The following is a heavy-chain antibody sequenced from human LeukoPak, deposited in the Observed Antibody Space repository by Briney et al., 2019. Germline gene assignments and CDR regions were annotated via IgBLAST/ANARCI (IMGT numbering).Heavy chain of an antibody. CDR2: FSGDDST. CDR1: GFTVSSNH. D-gene: IGHD2-2*01. Sequence: GGSLRLSCAASGFTVSSNHMSWVRRAPGKGLEWVSTFSGDDSTHYADSVKGRFTVSRDNSKNTLYLQMNSLRAEDTAVYYCARDLGYCSTSNGCYVGYFDYWGQRSLVTVSS. CDR3: ARDLGYCSTSNGCYVGYFDY. V-gene: IGHV3-66*01. J-gene: IGHJ4*02.